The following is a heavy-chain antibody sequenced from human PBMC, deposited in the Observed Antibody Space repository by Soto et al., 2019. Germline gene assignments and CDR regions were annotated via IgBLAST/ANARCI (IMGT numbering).Heavy chain of an antibody. Sequence: QITLKESGPTLVKPTQTLTLTCTFSGFSLSTSGVGVAWIRQPPGKALEWLALIYWDDGKRYSPSLKTTLNITKDTSKNQVVLTLTNVDPVDTATYYCALRPAYDISTGYYPFDYWSQGSLVTVSS. D-gene: IGHD3-9*01. J-gene: IGHJ4*02. CDR1: GFSLSTSGVG. CDR2: IYWDDGK. CDR3: ALRPAYDISTGYYPFDY. V-gene: IGHV2-5*02.